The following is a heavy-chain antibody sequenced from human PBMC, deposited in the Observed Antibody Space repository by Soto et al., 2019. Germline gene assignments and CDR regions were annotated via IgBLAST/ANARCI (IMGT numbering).Heavy chain of an antibody. CDR2: INSDGSDT. D-gene: IGHD3-22*01. V-gene: IGHV3-74*01. Sequence: EVQLVESGGGLVQPGGSLRVSCAASGFTFRRFWMHWVRQAPGMGLVWVSRINSDGSDTNYADSVKGRFTISRDNAKNTLYLQMNSRRAEDTAVYYCARAGGSCSGCYCTHKYLYGMDVWGQVTTVTVSS. CDR1: GFTFRRFW. CDR3: ARAGGSCSGCYCTHKYLYGMDV. J-gene: IGHJ6*02.